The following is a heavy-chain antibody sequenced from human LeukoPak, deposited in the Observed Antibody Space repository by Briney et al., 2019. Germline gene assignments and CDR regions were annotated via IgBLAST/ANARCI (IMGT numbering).Heavy chain of an antibody. CDR3: ARLPGGYDSSGGRDY. D-gene: IGHD3-22*01. V-gene: IGHV4-61*08. CDR1: GGSISSGDYY. J-gene: IGHJ4*02. Sequence: SETLSLTCTVSGGSISSGDYYWSWIRQPPGKGLEWIGYIYYSGSTNYSPSLKSRVTISVDTSKNQFSLKLSSVTAADTAVYYCARLPGGYDSSGGRDYWGQGTLVTVSS. CDR2: IYYSGST.